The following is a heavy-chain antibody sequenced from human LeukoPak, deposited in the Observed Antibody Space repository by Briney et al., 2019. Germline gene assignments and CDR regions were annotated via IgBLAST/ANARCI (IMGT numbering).Heavy chain of an antibody. D-gene: IGHD3-10*01. CDR2: IYTSGST. CDR1: DGSISSYY. CDR3: ARKSWDYYGSGSYYKRFQWFDP. V-gene: IGHV4-4*07. J-gene: IGHJ5*02. Sequence: SETPSLTCTVSDGSISSYYWSWIRQPAGKGLEWIGRIYTSGSTNYNPSLKSRVTMSVDTSKNQFSLKLSSVTAADTAVYYCARKSWDYYGSGSYYKRFQWFDPWGQGTLVTVSS.